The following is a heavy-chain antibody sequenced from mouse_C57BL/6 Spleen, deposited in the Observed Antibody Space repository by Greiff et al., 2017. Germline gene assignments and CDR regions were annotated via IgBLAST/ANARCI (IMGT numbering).Heavy chain of an antibody. D-gene: IGHD1-1*01. CDR1: GYAFSSYW. J-gene: IGHJ2*01. CDR2: IYPGDGDS. V-gene: IGHV1-80*01. Sequence: QVQLQQSGAELVKPGASVKISCKASGYAFSSYWMNWVKQRPGTGLGWIGQIYPGDGDSNYNGKFKGKATLTADTSSSTAYMQRSSLTSEDSAVYFCARRDYGSSYDYWGQGTTLTVSS. CDR3: ARRDYGSSYDY.